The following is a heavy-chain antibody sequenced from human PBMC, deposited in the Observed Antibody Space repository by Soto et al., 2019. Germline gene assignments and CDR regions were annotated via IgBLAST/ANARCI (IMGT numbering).Heavy chain of an antibody. CDR1: GFTFSSYA. J-gene: IGHJ3*02. V-gene: IGHV3-23*01. CDR3: ASILGELSLHDAFDI. CDR2: ISGSGGST. Sequence: PGGSLRLSCAASGFTFSSYAMSWVRQAPGKGLEWVSAISGSGGSTYYADSVKGRFTISRDNSKNTLYLQMNSLRAEDTAVYYCASILGELSLHDAFDIWGQGTMVTVAS. D-gene: IGHD3-16*02.